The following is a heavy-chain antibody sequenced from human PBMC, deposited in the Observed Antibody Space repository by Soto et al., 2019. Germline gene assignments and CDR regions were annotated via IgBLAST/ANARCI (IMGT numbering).Heavy chain of an antibody. CDR1: GFTFSSYA. Sequence: GGSLRLSCAASGFTFSSYAMSWVRQAPGKGLEWVSAISGSGGSTYYADSVKGRFTISRDNSKNTLYLQMNSLRAEDTAVYYCAKDTLTDDFWSGYYYYMDVXGKGTTVTVSS. V-gene: IGHV3-23*01. CDR3: AKDTLTDDFWSGYYYYMDV. CDR2: ISGSGGST. D-gene: IGHD3-3*01. J-gene: IGHJ6*03.